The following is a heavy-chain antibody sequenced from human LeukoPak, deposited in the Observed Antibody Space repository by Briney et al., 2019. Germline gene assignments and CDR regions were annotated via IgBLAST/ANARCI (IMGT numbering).Heavy chain of an antibody. CDR3: AKAATMVRGVMGFDY. Sequence: GGSLRLSCAASGFTFSSYGMYWVRQAPGKGLEWVAVISYDGSNKYYADSVKGRFTISRDNSKNTLYLQMNSLRAEDTAVYYCAKAATMVRGVMGFDYWGQGTLVTVSS. CDR1: GFTFSSYG. V-gene: IGHV3-30*18. D-gene: IGHD3-10*01. CDR2: ISYDGSNK. J-gene: IGHJ4*02.